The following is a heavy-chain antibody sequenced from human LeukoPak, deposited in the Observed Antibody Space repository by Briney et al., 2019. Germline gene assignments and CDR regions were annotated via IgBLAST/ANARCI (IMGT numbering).Heavy chain of an antibody. V-gene: IGHV4-34*01. CDR3: ATHGKTFGVVL. CDR2: INHSGST. J-gene: IGHJ4*02. CDR1: GGSISSYY. D-gene: IGHD3-3*01. Sequence: PSETLSLTCTVSGGSISSYYWSWIRQPPGKGLEWIGEINHSGSTNYNPSLKSRVTISVDTSKNQFSLKLSSVTAADTAVYYCATHGKTFGVVLWGQGTLVTVSS.